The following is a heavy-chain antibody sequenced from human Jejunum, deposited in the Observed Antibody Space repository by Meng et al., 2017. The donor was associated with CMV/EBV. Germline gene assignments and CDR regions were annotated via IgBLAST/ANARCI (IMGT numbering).Heavy chain of an antibody. CDR2: TYYRSNWST. D-gene: IGHD7-27*01. J-gene: IGHJ5*02. CDR3: VRSSTTGGFDP. CDR1: GDSVSSNRAA. V-gene: IGHV6-1*01. Sequence: ISGDSVSSNRAAWNWIRQSPSRGLEWLGRTYYRSNWSTDYALSVKSRITISPDTSKNQVSLHLTSLTPEDTAMYYCVRSSTTGGFDPWGQGTLVTVSS.